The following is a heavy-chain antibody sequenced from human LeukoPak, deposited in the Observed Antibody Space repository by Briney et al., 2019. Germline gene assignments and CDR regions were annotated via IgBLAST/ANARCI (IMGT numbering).Heavy chain of an antibody. Sequence: GASVKVSCKASGYTFTSYDINWVRQATGQGLEWMGWMNPNSGNTGYAQKFQGRVTMTRNTSISTAYMELSSLRSEDTAVYYCARSLDGYGSGRYIDWFDPWGQGTLVTVSS. CDR2: MNPNSGNT. CDR3: ARSLDGYGSGRYIDWFDP. V-gene: IGHV1-8*01. CDR1: GYTFTSYD. D-gene: IGHD6-13*01. J-gene: IGHJ5*02.